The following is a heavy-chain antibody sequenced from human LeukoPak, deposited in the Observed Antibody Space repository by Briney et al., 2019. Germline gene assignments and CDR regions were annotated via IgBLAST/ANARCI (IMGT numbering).Heavy chain of an antibody. D-gene: IGHD1-26*01. V-gene: IGHV4-34*01. Sequence: SETLSLTCAISGGSFSGYYWSWIRQPPGKGLEWIGEINHSASTNYNPSLESRVTISVDMSNNQFSLKLSSVTAADTAVYYCARGGVGATTMPDWYFDLWGRGTLVTVSS. J-gene: IGHJ2*01. CDR1: GGSFSGYY. CDR2: INHSAST. CDR3: ARGGVGATTMPDWYFDL.